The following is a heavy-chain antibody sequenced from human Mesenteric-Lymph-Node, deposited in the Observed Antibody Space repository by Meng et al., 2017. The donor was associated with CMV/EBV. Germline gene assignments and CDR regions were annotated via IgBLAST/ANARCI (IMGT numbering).Heavy chain of an antibody. V-gene: IGHV3-48*03. Sequence: GESLKISCAASGFTFSSYDINWVRQAPRKGLEWVSYISSSGTTIYYADSVKGRFTISRDNVKNSLYLQMNGLRAEDTAVYYCVPLMLPPDYWGQGTLVTVSS. CDR2: ISSSGTTI. CDR3: VPLMLPPDY. J-gene: IGHJ4*02. CDR1: GFTFSSYD. D-gene: IGHD2-8*01.